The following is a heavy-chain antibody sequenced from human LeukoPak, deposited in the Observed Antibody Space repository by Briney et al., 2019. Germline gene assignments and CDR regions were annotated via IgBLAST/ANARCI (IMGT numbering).Heavy chain of an antibody. Sequence: GGSLRLSCAASGFTFSTNWMHWVRQAPGKELVWVSRINSDGSSTSYADSVKGRFTIPRDNAKNTLYLQMNSLRAEDTAVYYCARDRGYCSGGSCYNYYGMDVWGQGTTVTVSS. V-gene: IGHV3-74*01. D-gene: IGHD2-15*01. J-gene: IGHJ6*02. CDR3: ARDRGYCSGGSCYNYYGMDV. CDR2: INSDGSST. CDR1: GFTFSTNW.